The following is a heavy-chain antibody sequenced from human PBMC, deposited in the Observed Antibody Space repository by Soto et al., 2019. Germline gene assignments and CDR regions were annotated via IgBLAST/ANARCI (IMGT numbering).Heavy chain of an antibody. J-gene: IGHJ3*02. D-gene: IGHD7-27*01. V-gene: IGHV4-59*12. CDR1: GGSISSYY. CDR2: IYYSGST. Sequence: PSETLFLTCTVSGGSISSYYWSWIRQPPGKGLEWIGYIYYSGSTNXKPSLKSRVTIAVDTSKNQFSLNLKFVTAADTAVYFCVRDQSGAAEIWGQGTMVTVSS. CDR3: VRDQSGAAEI.